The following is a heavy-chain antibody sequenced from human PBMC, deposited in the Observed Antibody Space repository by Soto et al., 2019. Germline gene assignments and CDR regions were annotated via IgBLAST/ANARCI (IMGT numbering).Heavy chain of an antibody. CDR2: INSDGSHT. D-gene: IGHD4-17*01. CDR3: ETEGDHGNYAGENWFDS. CDR1: GFTFFAYW. Sequence: EVQLVESGGGLVQPGGSLRLSCAASGFTFFAYWIHWVRQVPGKGLVWVSRINSDGSHTSYADSVRGRFTISRDNSKNTLYLQKNSLTAEDTAVYYCETEGDHGNYAGENWFDSWGQGSLVTVSS. J-gene: IGHJ5*01. V-gene: IGHV3-74*01.